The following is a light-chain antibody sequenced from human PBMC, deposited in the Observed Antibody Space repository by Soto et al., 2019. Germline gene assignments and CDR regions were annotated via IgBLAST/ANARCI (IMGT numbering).Light chain of an antibody. V-gene: IGKV3-11*01. J-gene: IGKJ4*01. CDR3: QQRRNWRLT. CDR2: DAS. Sequence: EIVLTQSPATLSLSPGERATLSCRASQSVSSYLAWYQQKPGQAPRLLIYDASNRATGIPARFSGSGSGTDFTRTISSLEPEDFAVYYCQQRRNWRLTFGGGTKVEIK. CDR1: QSVSSY.